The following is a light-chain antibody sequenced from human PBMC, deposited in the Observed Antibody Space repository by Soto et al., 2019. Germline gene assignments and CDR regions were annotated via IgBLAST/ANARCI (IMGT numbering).Light chain of an antibody. CDR3: AAWDDSLNGRAV. CDR1: DSNIGSNT. Sequence: QSVLTQPPSASGTPGQRVTISCSGSDSNIGSNTVNWYQQVPGTAPKLLIYSNSQRPSGVPDRFSGSKSGTSASLAISGLQSEDEGDYYCAAWDDSLNGRAVFGGGTKLTVI. V-gene: IGLV1-44*01. J-gene: IGLJ3*02. CDR2: SNS.